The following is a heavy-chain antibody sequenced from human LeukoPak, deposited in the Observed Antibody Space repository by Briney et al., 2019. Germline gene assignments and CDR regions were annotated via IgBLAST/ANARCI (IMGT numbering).Heavy chain of an antibody. V-gene: IGHV4-39*01. CDR3: ARHAGYCDSTSCSAVAFDM. CDR1: GGSISSSSYY. Sequence: SETLSLTCTVSGGSISSSSYYWVWLRQPPGKGLEWFGSIYYSGSTYYNPSLKSRVTISVDTTKYQLSLKLSSVTAADTAVYYCARHAGYCDSTSCSAVAFDMWGRGTMVTVSS. D-gene: IGHD2-2*01. CDR2: IYYSGST. J-gene: IGHJ3*02.